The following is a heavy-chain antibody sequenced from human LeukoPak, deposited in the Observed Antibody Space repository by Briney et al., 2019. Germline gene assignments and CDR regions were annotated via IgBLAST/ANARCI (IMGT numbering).Heavy chain of an antibody. V-gene: IGHV3-21*01. CDR1: GFTFSRYS. CDR3: VKGRGGYVKYKTFDY. Sequence: PGGSLRLSCAASGFTFSRYSMNWVRQAPGKGLEWVSSISSGSSYIYYADSVKGRFTISRDNAKNSLYLQMNSLRTEDTAVYYCVKGRGGYVKYKTFDYWGQGTLVTVSS. J-gene: IGHJ4*02. CDR2: ISSGSSYI. D-gene: IGHD5-12*01.